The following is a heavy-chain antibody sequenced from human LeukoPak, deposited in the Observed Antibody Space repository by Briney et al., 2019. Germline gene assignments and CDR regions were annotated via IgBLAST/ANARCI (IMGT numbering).Heavy chain of an antibody. V-gene: IGHV4-59*08. CDR1: GGSISSYY. D-gene: IGHD1-26*01. CDR2: IYYSGST. Sequence: PSETLSLTCTVSGGSISSYYWSWIRQPPGKGLEWIAYIYYSGSTNYNPSLKSRVTISVDTSRTQFSLRLSSVTAADMAVYYCARLSGSYWGPFDYWGQGTLVTVSS. CDR3: ARLSGSYWGPFDY. J-gene: IGHJ4*02.